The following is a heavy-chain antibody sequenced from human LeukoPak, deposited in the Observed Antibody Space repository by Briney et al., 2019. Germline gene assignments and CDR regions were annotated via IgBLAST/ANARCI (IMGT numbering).Heavy chain of an antibody. CDR3: ARGAFRSPVGSGWFDP. J-gene: IGHJ5*02. CDR2: IYPGDSDT. CDR1: GYSFTSYW. Sequence: GESLKISCKGSGYSFTSYWIGWVRQMPGKGLEWMGIIYPGDSDTRYSPSFQGQVTISADKSISTAYLQWSSLKASDTAMYYCARGAFRSPVGSGWFDPWGQGTLVTVSS. D-gene: IGHD3-10*01. V-gene: IGHV5-51*01.